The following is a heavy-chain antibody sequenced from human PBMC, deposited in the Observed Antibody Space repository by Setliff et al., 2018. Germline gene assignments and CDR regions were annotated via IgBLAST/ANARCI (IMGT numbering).Heavy chain of an antibody. V-gene: IGHV1-8*01. D-gene: IGHD3-10*01. J-gene: IGHJ4*02. CDR3: ATDLAIRGVQFDY. CDR1: GYTFTSYD. CDR2: MNPNSGNT. Sequence: GASVKVSCKASGYTFTSYDINWVRQAPGQGLEWMGWMNPNSGNTGFAQNFQGRVTTTIDTSTNTAYMELSSLTSEDTAVYYCATDLAIRGVQFDYWGRGTLVTVSS.